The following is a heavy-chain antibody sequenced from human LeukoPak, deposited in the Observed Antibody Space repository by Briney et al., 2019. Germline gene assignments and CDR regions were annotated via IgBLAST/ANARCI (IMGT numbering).Heavy chain of an antibody. V-gene: IGHV3-7*01. D-gene: IGHD3/OR15-3a*01. CDR1: GFTFSSYA. J-gene: IGHJ5*02. CDR3: ARSFWTPHRFDP. Sequence: GGSLRLSCAASGFTFSSYAMHWVRQAPGKGLEWVANIKQDGSEKYYVDSVKGRFTITRDNAKNSLYLRMNSLRADDTAMYYCARSFWTPHRFDPWGQGTLVTVSS. CDR2: IKQDGSEK.